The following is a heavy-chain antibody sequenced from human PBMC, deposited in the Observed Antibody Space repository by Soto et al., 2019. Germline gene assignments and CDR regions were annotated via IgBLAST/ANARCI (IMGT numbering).Heavy chain of an antibody. J-gene: IGHJ5*02. CDR3: ASLPGYSSSWYGNWFDP. Sequence: QVQLVESGGGVVQPGRSLRLSCAASGFTFSSYAMHWVRQAPGKGLEWVAVISYDGSNKYYADSVKGRFTISRDNSKNTLYLPMNSLRAEDTAVYYCASLPGYSSSWYGNWFDPWGQGTLVTVSS. CDR1: GFTFSSYA. D-gene: IGHD6-13*01. V-gene: IGHV3-30-3*01. CDR2: ISYDGSNK.